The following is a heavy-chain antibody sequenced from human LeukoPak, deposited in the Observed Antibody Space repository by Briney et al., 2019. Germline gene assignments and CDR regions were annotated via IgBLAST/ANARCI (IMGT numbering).Heavy chain of an antibody. Sequence: PGGSLRLSCAASGFTFSRYWMAWVRQAPGKGLEWVANIKQDGSEKYYVDSVKGRFTISRDNAKNSLFLQMNSLRAEDTAVYYCAGGFYSGSFDPWGQGTLVTVPS. D-gene: IGHD1-26*01. CDR1: GFTFSRYW. J-gene: IGHJ5*02. V-gene: IGHV3-7*02. CDR2: IKQDGSEK. CDR3: AGGFYSGSFDP.